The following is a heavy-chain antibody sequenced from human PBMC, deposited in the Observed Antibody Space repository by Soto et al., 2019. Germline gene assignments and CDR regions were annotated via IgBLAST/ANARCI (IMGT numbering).Heavy chain of an antibody. CDR2: MNTKSGNT. V-gene: IGHV1-8*01. D-gene: IGHD6-6*01. J-gene: IGHJ4*02. CDR3: ERGDSSTWTFPTDY. Sequence: QVQLVQSGAEVKKPGASVKVSSKASGYTFASYDINWVRQATGQGLEWMGWMNTKSGNTGYAQKFQGRVTMTRNSSIIKVYMELRSLTSGDTAVYYCERGDSSTWTFPTDYWGQGTLVTVSS. CDR1: GYTFASYD.